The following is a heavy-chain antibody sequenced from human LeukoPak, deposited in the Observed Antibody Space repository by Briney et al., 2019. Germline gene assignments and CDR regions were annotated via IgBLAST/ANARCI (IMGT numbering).Heavy chain of an antibody. Sequence: GSLRLSCAASGFSVSNNYMSWVRQAPGKGLEGVSVIYSRGATYYADSVKGRFTISRDNSKNKLYLQMNSLRVEDTAAYYFPARNYWGQGPLVTVSS. J-gene: IGHJ4*02. CDR2: IYSRGAT. D-gene: IGHD1-14*01. CDR3: PARNY. CDR1: GFSVSNNY. V-gene: IGHV3-53*01.